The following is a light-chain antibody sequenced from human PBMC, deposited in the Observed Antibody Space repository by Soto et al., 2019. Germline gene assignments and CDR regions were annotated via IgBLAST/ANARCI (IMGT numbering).Light chain of an antibody. J-gene: IGKJ5*01. CDR1: QGISSW. CDR3: QQANSWPIT. Sequence: DIQMTQSPSSVSASVGDRVTITCRASQGISSWLAWYQQKPGTAPKFLINAASSLQSGVPSRFSGSGSGKDFTLTSSTLQPEDFETYYCQQANSWPITFCQGKRLEIK. V-gene: IGKV1-12*01. CDR2: AAS.